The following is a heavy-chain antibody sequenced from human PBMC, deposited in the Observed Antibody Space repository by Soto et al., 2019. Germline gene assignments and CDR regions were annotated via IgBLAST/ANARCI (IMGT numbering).Heavy chain of an antibody. Sequence: TSETLSLTCTVSGGSISPYYWSWIRQPPGRGLEWIGYIYYSGSTNYNPSLKSRVTISVDTSKNQFSLKLSSVTAADTAVYYCARDLWGYCGTDCYPLDVWGQGTTVTVSS. CDR2: IYYSGST. J-gene: IGHJ6*02. D-gene: IGHD2-21*02. CDR1: GGSISPYY. V-gene: IGHV4-59*01. CDR3: ARDLWGYCGTDCYPLDV.